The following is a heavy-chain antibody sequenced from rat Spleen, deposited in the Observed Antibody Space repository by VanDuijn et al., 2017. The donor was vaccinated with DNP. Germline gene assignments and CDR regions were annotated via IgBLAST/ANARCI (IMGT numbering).Heavy chain of an antibody. CDR2: ISTSGVTT. J-gene: IGHJ2*01. Sequence: EVQLVESGGGLVQPGRSLKVSCAVSGFTFSNYDMAWVRQAPTKGLEWVATISTSGVTTFYRDSVKGRFIVSRDNAKNTLYLQMNSLRSEDMATYYCARWNSGHFDYWGQGVMVPVSS. CDR3: ARWNSGHFDY. V-gene: IGHV5S13*01. CDR1: GFTFSNYD. D-gene: IGHD4-3*01.